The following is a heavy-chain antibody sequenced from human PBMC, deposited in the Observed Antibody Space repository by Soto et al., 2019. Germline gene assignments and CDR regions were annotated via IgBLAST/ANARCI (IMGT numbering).Heavy chain of an antibody. CDR3: ARALAIAAADPTLLYYYYYGMDV. CDR2: IIGAASNK. V-gene: IGHV3-33*08. J-gene: IGHJ6*02. Sequence: GGSLRLSCAASGFTFSSYGMHWVRQAPGKGLEWVAAIIGAASNKYYADSVKGRLTISGENAKNSLYLQMNRLRAGDTAVYYCARALAIAAADPTLLYYYYYGMDVWGQGTTVTVSS. D-gene: IGHD6-13*01. CDR1: GFTFSSYG.